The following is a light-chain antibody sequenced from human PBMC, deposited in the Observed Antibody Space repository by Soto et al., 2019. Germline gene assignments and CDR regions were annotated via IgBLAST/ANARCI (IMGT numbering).Light chain of an antibody. CDR2: RAS. CDR1: QTIYSN. CDR3: QQYQNLWT. Sequence: IKVTQSPATLSGSPGGRATLSCRASQTIYSNVAWYQQQPGQAPRLLIYRASARATGIPARFSGSGSGTEFTLTIGSLQSEDSAVYYCQQYQNLWTFGQGTKVDIK. V-gene: IGKV3-15*01. J-gene: IGKJ1*01.